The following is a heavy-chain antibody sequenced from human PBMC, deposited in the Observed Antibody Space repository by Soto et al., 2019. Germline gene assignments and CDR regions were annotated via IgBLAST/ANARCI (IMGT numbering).Heavy chain of an antibody. J-gene: IGHJ6*02. Sequence: PGGSLRLSCAASVFTFSSYGMHWVRQAPGKGLEWVAVIWYDGSNKYYADSVKGRFTISRDNSKNTLYLQMNSLRAEDTAVYYCARDRIPHYYYYGMDVWGQGTTVTVSS. CDR3: ARDRIPHYYYYGMDV. CDR2: IWYDGSNK. CDR1: VFTFSSYG. V-gene: IGHV3-33*01.